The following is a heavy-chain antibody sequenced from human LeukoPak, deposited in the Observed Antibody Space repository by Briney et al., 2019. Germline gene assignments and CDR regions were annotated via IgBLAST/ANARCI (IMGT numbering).Heavy chain of an antibody. V-gene: IGHV3-21*01. J-gene: IGHJ6*02. CDR2: ISSSSSYI. CDR1: GFTFSSYS. Sequence: GGSLRLSCAASGFTFSSYSMNWVCQAPGKGLEWVSSISSSSSYIYYADSVKGRFTISRDNAKNSLYLQMNSLRAEDTAVYYCVGDGVRGVIIGSFYYGMDVWGQGTTVTVSS. CDR3: VGDGVRGVIIGSFYYGMDV. D-gene: IGHD3-10*01.